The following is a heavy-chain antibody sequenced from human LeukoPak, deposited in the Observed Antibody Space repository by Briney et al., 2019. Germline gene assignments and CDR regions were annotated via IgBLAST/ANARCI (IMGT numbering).Heavy chain of an antibody. J-gene: IGHJ4*02. Sequence: ASVKVSCKVSGYTLTELSMHWLRQAPGKGLEWMGGFDPEDGETIYAQKFQGRVTMTEDPSTDTAYMELSSLRSEDTAVYYCATVIYCSVGSCYPTFHYGGRVTLVTVSS. CDR1: GYTLTELS. V-gene: IGHV1-24*01. CDR2: FDPEDGET. D-gene: IGHD2-15*01. CDR3: ATVIYCSVGSCYPTFHY.